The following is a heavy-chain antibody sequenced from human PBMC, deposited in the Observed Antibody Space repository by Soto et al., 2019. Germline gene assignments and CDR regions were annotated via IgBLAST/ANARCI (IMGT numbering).Heavy chain of an antibody. Sequence: SETLSLTCTVSGGSVSSGSYYWSWIRQPPGKGLEWIGYIYYSGSTNYNPSLKSRVTISVDTSKNQFSLKLSSVTAADTAVYYCARDRGILTGYYSGYFDYWGQGTLVTVS. CDR2: IYYSGST. J-gene: IGHJ4*02. V-gene: IGHV4-61*01. CDR3: ARDRGILTGYYSGYFDY. D-gene: IGHD3-9*01. CDR1: GGSVSSGSYY.